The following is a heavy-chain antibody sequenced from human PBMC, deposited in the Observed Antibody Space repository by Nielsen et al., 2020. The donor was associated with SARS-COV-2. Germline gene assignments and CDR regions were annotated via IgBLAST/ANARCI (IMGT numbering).Heavy chain of an antibody. CDR1: GFTFSSYA. V-gene: IGHV3-30-3*01. J-gene: IGHJ4*02. CDR3: ARGSRRDGDLVGWPLDY. CDR2: ISYDGSNK. D-gene: IGHD2-21*02. Sequence: GESLKISCAASGFTFSSYAMHWVRQAPGKGLEWVAVISYDGSNKYYADSVKGRFTISRDNSKNTLYLQMNSLRAEDTAVYYCARGSRRDGDLVGWPLDYWGQGTLVTVSS.